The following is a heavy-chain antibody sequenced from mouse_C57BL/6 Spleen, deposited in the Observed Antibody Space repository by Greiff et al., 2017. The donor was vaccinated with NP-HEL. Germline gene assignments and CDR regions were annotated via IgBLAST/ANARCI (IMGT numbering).Heavy chain of an antibody. V-gene: IGHV1-53*01. CDR3: ARFYYGNSYAMDY. Sequence: QVQLQQPGTELVKPGASVKLSCKASGYTFTSYWMHWVTQRPGHGLEWIGNINPSNGGTNYNEKFKSKATLTVDKSSSTAYMQLSSLTSEDSAVYYCARFYYGNSYAMDYWGQGTSVTVSS. J-gene: IGHJ4*01. CDR1: GYTFTSYW. CDR2: INPSNGGT. D-gene: IGHD2-1*01.